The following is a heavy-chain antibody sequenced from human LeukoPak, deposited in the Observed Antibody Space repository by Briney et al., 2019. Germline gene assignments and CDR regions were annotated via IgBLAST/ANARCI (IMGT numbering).Heavy chain of an antibody. Sequence: HSGGSLRLSCAASGFTFSSYGMHWVRQAPGKGLEWVAVIWYDGSNKYYADSVKGRFTISRDNSKNTLYLQMNSLRAEDTAVYYCAKDRGSKVAAAGPFDYWGQGTLVTVSS. CDR2: IWYDGSNK. CDR1: GFTFSSYG. CDR3: AKDRGSKVAAAGPFDY. D-gene: IGHD6-13*01. J-gene: IGHJ4*02. V-gene: IGHV3-30*02.